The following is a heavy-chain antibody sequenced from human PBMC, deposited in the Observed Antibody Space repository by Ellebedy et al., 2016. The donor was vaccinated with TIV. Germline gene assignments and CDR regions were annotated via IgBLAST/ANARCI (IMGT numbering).Heavy chain of an antibody. J-gene: IGHJ4*02. CDR3: AFRGESGWYADDY. V-gene: IGHV4-34*01. CDR2: INHSGST. Sequence: SETLSLTXAVYGGSFSGYYWSWIRQPPGKGLEWIGEINHSGSTNYNPSLKSRVTISVDTSKNQFSLKLSSVTAADTAVYYCAFRGESGWYADDYWGQGTLVTVSS. CDR1: GGSFSGYY. D-gene: IGHD6-19*01.